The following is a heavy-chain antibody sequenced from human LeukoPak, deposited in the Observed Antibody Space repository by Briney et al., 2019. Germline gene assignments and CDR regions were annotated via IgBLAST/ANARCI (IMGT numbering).Heavy chain of an antibody. V-gene: IGHV4-34*01. CDR2: INHSGST. CDR1: GGSISGYY. Sequence: SETLSLTCAVYGGSISGYYWSWIRQPPGKGLEWIGEINHSGSTNYNPSLKSRVTISVDTSKNQFSLKLSSVTAADTAVYYCARNYDSSGPPGYWGQGTLVTVSS. J-gene: IGHJ4*02. D-gene: IGHD3-22*01. CDR3: ARNYDSSGPPGY.